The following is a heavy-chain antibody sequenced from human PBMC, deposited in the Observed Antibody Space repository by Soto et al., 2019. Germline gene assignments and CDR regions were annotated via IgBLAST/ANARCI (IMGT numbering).Heavy chain of an antibody. V-gene: IGHV4-39*01. D-gene: IGHD6-13*01. J-gene: IGHJ5*02. CDR1: GGSISSSSYY. CDR2: IYYSGST. CDR3: ARWFSSWYLDGWFDP. Sequence: SETLSLTCTVSGGSISSSSYYWGWIRQPPGKGLEWIGSIYYSGSTYYNPSLKSRVTISVDTSKNQFSLKLSSVTAADTAVYYCARWFSSWYLDGWFDPWGQGTQVTSPQ.